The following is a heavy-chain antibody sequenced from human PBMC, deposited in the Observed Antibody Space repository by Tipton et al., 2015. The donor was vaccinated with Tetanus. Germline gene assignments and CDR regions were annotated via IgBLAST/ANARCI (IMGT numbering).Heavy chain of an antibody. J-gene: IGHJ4*02. CDR3: ARDGSGSYYVDDYFDY. D-gene: IGHD3-10*01. CDR1: GFTFSDFW. Sequence: GSLRLSCSASGFTFSDFWMHWVRQAPGKGLEWVSRINVDGSTTTYAHSVKGRFAISRDNTKNTLYLQINSLRAEDTAVYYCARDGSGSYYVDDYFDYWGQGTLVTVSS. V-gene: IGHV3-74*03. CDR2: INVDGSTT.